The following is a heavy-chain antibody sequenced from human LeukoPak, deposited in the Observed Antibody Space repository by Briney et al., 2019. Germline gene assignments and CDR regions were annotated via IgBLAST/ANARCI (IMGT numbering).Heavy chain of an antibody. Sequence: PSETLSLTCTVSGGSISSYYWSWIRQPPGKGLEWIGYIYYSGSTNYNPSLKSRVTISVDTSKNQFSLKLSSVTAADTAVYYCVREGPDYGGNSAYYWGQGTLVTVSS. CDR2: IYYSGST. V-gene: IGHV4-59*01. J-gene: IGHJ4*02. D-gene: IGHD4-23*01. CDR3: VREGPDYGGNSAYY. CDR1: GGSISSYY.